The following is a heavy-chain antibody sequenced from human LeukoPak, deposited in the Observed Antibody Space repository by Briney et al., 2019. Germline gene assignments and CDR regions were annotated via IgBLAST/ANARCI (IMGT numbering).Heavy chain of an antibody. V-gene: IGHV3-23*01. J-gene: IGHJ4*02. CDR1: RVTLSTNY. Sequence: RGCLRVSPADPRVTLSTNYTSWVRQALGKGLEWGSAISGSGGSTYYADSVKGRFTISRDNSKNTLYLQMNSLRAEDTAVYYCAKGVYGYYYFDYWGQGTVDSVSS. D-gene: IGHD5-18*01. CDR3: AKGVYGYYYFDY. CDR2: ISGSGGST.